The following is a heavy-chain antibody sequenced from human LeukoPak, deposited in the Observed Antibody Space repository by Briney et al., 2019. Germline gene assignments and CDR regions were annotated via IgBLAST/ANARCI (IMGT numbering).Heavy chain of an antibody. CDR1: GDSASGNSAA. J-gene: IGHJ4*02. D-gene: IGHD2-8*01. V-gene: IGHV6-1*01. CDR3: ARFGVYNGRYFDY. CDR2: TYYRSKWYN. Sequence: SQTLSLTCAISGDSASGNSAAWHWIRQSPSRGLEWLGRTYYRSKWYNDYAVSVKSRITINPDTSKNQFSLQLNSVTPEDTAVYYCARFGVYNGRYFDYWGQGTLVTVSS.